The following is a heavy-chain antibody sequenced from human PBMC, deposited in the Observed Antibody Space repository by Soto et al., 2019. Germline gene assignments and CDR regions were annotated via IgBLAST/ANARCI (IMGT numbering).Heavy chain of an antibody. CDR1: GYTFTSYG. CDR3: ARDAAVGLFDY. D-gene: IGHD1-26*01. Sequence: QVQLVRSGAEVKKPGASVKVSCKASGYTFTSYGISWVRQAPGQGLEWMGWINAYNGNTKYAQKLQGRATMTTDTSTSTAYMELRTLRSDDTAVYYCARDAAVGLFDYWGQGTLVIVSS. V-gene: IGHV1-18*01. J-gene: IGHJ4*02. CDR2: INAYNGNT.